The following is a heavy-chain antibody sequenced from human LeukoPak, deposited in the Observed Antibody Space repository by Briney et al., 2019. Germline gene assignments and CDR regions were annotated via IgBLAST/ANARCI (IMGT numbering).Heavy chain of an antibody. CDR2: INHSGST. Sequence: GEINHSGSTNYNPSLKSRVTISVDTSKNQFSLKLSSVTAADTAVYYCARNSGSSSWYNFDYWGQGTLVTVSS. D-gene: IGHD6-13*01. V-gene: IGHV4-34*01. CDR3: ARNSGSSSWYNFDY. J-gene: IGHJ4*02.